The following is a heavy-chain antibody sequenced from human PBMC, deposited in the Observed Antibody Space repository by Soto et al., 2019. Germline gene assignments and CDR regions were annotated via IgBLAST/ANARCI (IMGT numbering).Heavy chain of an antibody. Sequence: QGQLVQSGGEAKKPGASVKVSCKASGYTFTRYGISWVRQAPGQGLEWMGWISGYNGDTNYAQKFQGRVTMTIDTSTSTAYLGLRSLTSDDTAVYYCAKNGQPPYYYYGMDVWCPGTTVTVSS. CDR1: GYTFTRYG. D-gene: IGHD2-8*01. CDR2: ISGYNGDT. CDR3: AKNGQPPYYYYGMDV. J-gene: IGHJ6*02. V-gene: IGHV1-18*01.